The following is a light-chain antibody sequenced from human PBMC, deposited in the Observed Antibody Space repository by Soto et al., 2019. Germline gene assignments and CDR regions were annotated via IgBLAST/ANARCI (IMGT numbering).Light chain of an antibody. Sequence: SVLTKASSGTRFPGLSIGISYTRTNSDVGAYDYVSWYQQHPGKAPKLMIYDVSNRPSGVSNPFSGSKSANTASLTISGLQAEDEADYYCTSYTSSGNYVFGTGTKVTVL. V-gene: IGLV2-14*01. J-gene: IGLJ1*01. CDR1: NSDVGAYDY. CDR2: DVS. CDR3: TSYTSSGNYV.